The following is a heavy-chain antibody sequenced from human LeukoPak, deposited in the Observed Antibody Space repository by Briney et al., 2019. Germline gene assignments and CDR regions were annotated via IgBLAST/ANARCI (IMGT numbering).Heavy chain of an antibody. CDR1: GFTFSSYG. CDR2: ISYDGSNK. CDR3: AKDYVYYYDSSGQTPFFDY. D-gene: IGHD3-22*01. J-gene: IGHJ4*02. V-gene: IGHV3-30*18. Sequence: PGGSLRLSCAASGFTFSSYGMHWVRQAPGKGLEWVAVISYDGSNKYYADTVKGRFTISRDNSKNTLYLQMNSLRAEDTAVYYCAKDYVYYYDSSGQTPFFDYWGQGTLVTVSS.